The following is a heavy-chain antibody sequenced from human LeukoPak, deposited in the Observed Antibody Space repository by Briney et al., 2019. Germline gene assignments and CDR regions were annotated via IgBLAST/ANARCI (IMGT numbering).Heavy chain of an antibody. CDR2: ISSGDDIT. J-gene: IGHJ5*02. V-gene: IGHV3-23*01. CDR1: GFTFSSYV. D-gene: IGHD6-13*01. CDR3: AKRPGKAAAGPFDP. Sequence: GGSLRLSCAASGFTFSSYVMSWVRQAPGKGLEWVSTISSGDDITYYADSVKGRFTIYRDNPKNTLYLQMNSLRAEDTAIYYCAKRPGKAAAGPFDPWGQGTLVTVSS.